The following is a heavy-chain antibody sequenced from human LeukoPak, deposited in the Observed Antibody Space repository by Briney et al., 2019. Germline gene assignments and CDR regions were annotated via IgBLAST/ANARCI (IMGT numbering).Heavy chain of an antibody. J-gene: IGHJ4*02. D-gene: IGHD3-22*01. CDR1: GFTFSSYS. V-gene: IGHV3-21*01. Sequence: GGSLRLSCAASGFTFSSYSMNWVRQAPGKGLEWVSSISSSSSYIYYADSVKGRFTISRGNAKNSLYLQMNSLRAEDTAVYYCARGPYYDSSGYYERPYYFDYWGQGTLVTVSS. CDR3: ARGPYYDSSGYYERPYYFDY. CDR2: ISSSSSYI.